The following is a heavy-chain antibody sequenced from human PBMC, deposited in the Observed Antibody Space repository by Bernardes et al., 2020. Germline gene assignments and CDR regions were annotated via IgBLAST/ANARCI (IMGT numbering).Heavy chain of an antibody. D-gene: IGHD6-19*01. V-gene: IGHV3-23*01. J-gene: IGHJ4*02. CDR2: ISGNGDST. CDR1: GFTFSSYG. CDR3: AKGRSSGWYYFDY. Sequence: GSLRLSCAASGFTFSSYGMSWVRQAPGKGLEWVSGISGNGDSTYYADSVKGRFTISRDNSKNTLYVQMHSLRAEDTALYYCAKGRSSGWYYFDYWGQGSLVTVSS.